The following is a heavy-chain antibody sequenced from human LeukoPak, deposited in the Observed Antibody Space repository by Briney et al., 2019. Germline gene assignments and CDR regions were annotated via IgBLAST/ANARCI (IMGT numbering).Heavy chain of an antibody. CDR1: GGSISSYY. Sequence: PSETLSLTCTVSGGSISSYYWSWIRQPPGKGLEWIGYIYYSGSTNYNPSLKSRVTISVDTSKNQFSLKLSSVTAADTAVYYCARSRPGIITMVRGVIHHSPGMDVWGQGTTVTVSS. CDR3: ARSRPGIITMVRGVIHHSPGMDV. CDR2: IYYSGST. J-gene: IGHJ6*02. D-gene: IGHD3-10*01. V-gene: IGHV4-59*12.